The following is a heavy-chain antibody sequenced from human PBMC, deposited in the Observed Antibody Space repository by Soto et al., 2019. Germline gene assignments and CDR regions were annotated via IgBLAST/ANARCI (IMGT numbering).Heavy chain of an antibody. CDR3: AKVRSCSSSSCSYWYFDR. CDR1: GFTFSSYA. CDR2: ISGSGGST. V-gene: IGHV3-23*01. D-gene: IGHD6-6*01. Sequence: GGSLRLSCAASGFTFSSYAMSWVRQAPGKGLEWVSAISGSGGSTYYADSVKGRFTISRDNSKNTLYLQMNSLRAEDTAVYYCAKVRSCSSSSCSYWYFDRWGRGTLVTVSS. J-gene: IGHJ2*01.